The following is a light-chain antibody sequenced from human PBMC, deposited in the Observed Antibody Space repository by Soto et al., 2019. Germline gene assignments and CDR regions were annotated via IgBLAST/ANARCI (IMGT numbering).Light chain of an antibody. V-gene: IGKV1-17*01. CDR2: AAS. Sequence: IHMTQSASSLSASVGYRVTITCRASQGIRNDLGWYQQKPGKAPKRLIYAASSLQSGVPTRFSGSGSGTDFTLTISSLQTEDFATYYCQHFKSFPITFGQGTRLEIK. CDR3: QHFKSFPIT. CDR1: QGIRND. J-gene: IGKJ5*01.